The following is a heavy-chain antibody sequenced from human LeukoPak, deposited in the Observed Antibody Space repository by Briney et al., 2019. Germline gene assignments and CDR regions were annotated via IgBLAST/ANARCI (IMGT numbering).Heavy chain of an antibody. CDR1: GFTFSDHA. J-gene: IGHJ4*02. V-gene: IGHV3-23*01. D-gene: IGHD1-7*01. Sequence: GGSLRLSCAASGFTFSDHAMSWVRQAPGKGLEWVSAISGSGVSTYYADSVKGRFTVSRDNSKNTLYLQMSSLRAEDTAVYYCAKDERNWNYNLASQTYDWGQGTLVTVSS. CDR3: AKDERNWNYNLASQTYD. CDR2: ISGSGVST.